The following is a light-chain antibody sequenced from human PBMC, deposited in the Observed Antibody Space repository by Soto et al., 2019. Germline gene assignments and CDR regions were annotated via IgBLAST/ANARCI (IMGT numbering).Light chain of an antibody. J-gene: IGKJ1*01. CDR1: QSIYTK. V-gene: IGKV3-20*01. CDR2: DAS. Sequence: EIVLTQSPGTLSLSPGEGAPLPCRASQSIYTKLAWYQKKSGQAPRLLIYDASTRAYGIPDRFSGSGSGTDFSLTISRLEPEDFAVYYCQHFVNSLTWTFGQGTKVDIK. CDR3: QHFVNSLTWT.